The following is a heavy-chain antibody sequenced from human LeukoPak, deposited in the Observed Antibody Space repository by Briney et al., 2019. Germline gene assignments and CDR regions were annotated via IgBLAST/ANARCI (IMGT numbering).Heavy chain of an antibody. V-gene: IGHV3-23*01. CDR1: GFTFSSYA. J-gene: IGHJ4*02. Sequence: GGSLRLSCAASGFTFSSYAMSWVRQAPGKGLEWVSAISGSGGSTYYADSVKGRFTISRDNSKNTLYLQMNSLRAEDTAVYYCAKEVRVGATLDPTDYFDYLGQGTLVTVSS. CDR3: AKEVRVGATLDPTDYFDY. D-gene: IGHD1-26*01. CDR2: ISGSGGST.